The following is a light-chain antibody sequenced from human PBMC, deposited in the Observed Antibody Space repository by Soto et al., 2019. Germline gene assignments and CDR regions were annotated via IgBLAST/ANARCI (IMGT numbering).Light chain of an antibody. CDR2: GAS. CDR3: QQYNKWHQT. J-gene: IGKJ1*01. V-gene: IGKV3-15*01. CDR1: QSVSID. Sequence: EIVMTQSPATVPVSPGERVTLSCRASQSVSIDLAWYQQKPGQAPRLLIYGASTRATDIPPSFTGSGSGTEFTLTMSSLQSDDIEVYYSQQYNKWHQTFGTGTKADI.